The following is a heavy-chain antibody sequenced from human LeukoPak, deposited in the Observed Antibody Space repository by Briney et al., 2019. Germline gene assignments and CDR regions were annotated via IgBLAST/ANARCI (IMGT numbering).Heavy chain of an antibody. CDR1: GFTFSSYA. V-gene: IGHV3-23*01. CDR2: ISGSGGST. J-gene: IGHJ3*02. Sequence: GGSLRLSCAASGFTFSSYAMNWVRQAPGKGLEWASAISGSGGSTYYADSVKGRFTISRDNSKNTLYLQMNSLRAEDTAVYYCAETYSGSYPNDAFDIWGQGTMVAVSS. D-gene: IGHD1-26*01. CDR3: AETYSGSYPNDAFDI.